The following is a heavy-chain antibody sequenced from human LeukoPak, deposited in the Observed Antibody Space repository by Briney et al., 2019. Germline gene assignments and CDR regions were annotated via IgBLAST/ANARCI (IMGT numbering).Heavy chain of an antibody. CDR3: AASSGYYYTAFRY. CDR2: IRSDGYHT. J-gene: IGHJ4*02. V-gene: IGHV3-30*02. D-gene: IGHD3-22*01. Sequence: GGSLRLSCGASGFTFDTHDMHWVRQAPGKGLEWVAFIRSDGYHTYYADSVKGRFTISRDNSKNTLYLQMNSLRAEDTAVYYCAASSGYYYTAFRYWGQGTLVTVSS. CDR1: GFTFDTHD.